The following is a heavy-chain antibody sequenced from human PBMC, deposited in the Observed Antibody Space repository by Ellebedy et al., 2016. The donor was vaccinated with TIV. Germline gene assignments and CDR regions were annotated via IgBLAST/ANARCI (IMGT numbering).Heavy chain of an antibody. J-gene: IGHJ4*02. CDR1: GGSFSGYY. D-gene: IGHD6-13*01. CDR3: ARGWIAAAGTS. V-gene: IGHV4-34*01. Sequence: SETLSLXXAVYGGSFSGYYWSWIRQLPGKGLEWIGEINHSGSTNYNPSLKSRVTISVDTSKNQFSLKLSSVTAADTAVYYCARGWIAAAGTSWGQGTLVTVSS. CDR2: INHSGST.